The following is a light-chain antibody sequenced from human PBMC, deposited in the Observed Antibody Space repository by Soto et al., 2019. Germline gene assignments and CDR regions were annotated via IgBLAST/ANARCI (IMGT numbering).Light chain of an antibody. Sequence: QSALTQPPSASGTPGQRVTISCSGSSSNIGSNYVNWYQQLPGTAPNLLIYGNDRRPSGVPARFSGSKSGTSASLAISGLQSEDEADYYCATWEDSLNARYVFGTGTKVTV. J-gene: IGLJ1*01. CDR1: SSNIGSNY. CDR3: ATWEDSLNARYV. CDR2: GND. V-gene: IGLV1-44*01.